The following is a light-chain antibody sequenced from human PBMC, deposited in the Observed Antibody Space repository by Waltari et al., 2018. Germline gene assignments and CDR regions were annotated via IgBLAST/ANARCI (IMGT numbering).Light chain of an antibody. CDR1: NIGRQS. CDR3: QLWQASDHCWV. CDR2: FDN. Sequence: SYVLTQPPSLSVAPTRTATITCGGDNIGRQSVHWYQQKSGQAPVLVIYFDNNRPSGIPERFSGSNSGNTATLTIDRVQAGDEADYYCQLWQASDHCWVFGGGTKLTVL. V-gene: IGLV3-21*01. J-gene: IGLJ3*02.